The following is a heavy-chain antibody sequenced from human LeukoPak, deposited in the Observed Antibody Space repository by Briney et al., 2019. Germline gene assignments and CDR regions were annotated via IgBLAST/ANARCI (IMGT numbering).Heavy chain of an antibody. J-gene: IGHJ4*02. D-gene: IGHD5-12*01. V-gene: IGHV6-1*01. Sequence: SQTLSLTCAISGDSVSSNSAAWNWLRQSPSRGLEWLGRTYYRSKWYNDYAVSVKSRITITPDTSKNQFSLQLNSVTPEDTAVYYCARIGYDTPDVDYWGQGTLVTVSS. CDR2: TYYRSKWYN. CDR1: GDSVSSNSAA. CDR3: ARIGYDTPDVDY.